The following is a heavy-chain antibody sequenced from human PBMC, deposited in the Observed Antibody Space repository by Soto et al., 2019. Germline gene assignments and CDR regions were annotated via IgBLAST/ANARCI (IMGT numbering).Heavy chain of an antibody. D-gene: IGHD3-3*01. CDR1: GFTFSSYA. CDR2: TPYDGSNK. CDR3: AKLLVLEWEVLQDVDY. Sequence: QVQLVESGGGVVQPGRSLRLSCAASGFTFSSYAMHWVRQAPGKGLEWVAVTPYDGSNKYYADSVKGRFTISRDNSKNTLYLQMNRLRPEDTAMYYCAKLLVLEWEVLQDVDYWGQGTLFTVSS. J-gene: IGHJ4*02. V-gene: IGHV3-30*18.